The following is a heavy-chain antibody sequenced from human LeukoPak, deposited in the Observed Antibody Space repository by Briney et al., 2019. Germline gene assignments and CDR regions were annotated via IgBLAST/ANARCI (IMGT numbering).Heavy chain of an antibody. CDR1: GITFSSYE. Sequence: PGGSLRLSCAASGITFSSYEMNWVRQAPGKGLEWVSYISSSGSTIYYADSVKGRFTISRDSAKNSLYLQINSLRAEDTAVYYCARDGGLRLGESFDYWGQGTLVTVSS. J-gene: IGHJ4*02. CDR2: ISSSGSTI. CDR3: ARDGGLRLGESFDY. V-gene: IGHV3-48*03. D-gene: IGHD3-16*01.